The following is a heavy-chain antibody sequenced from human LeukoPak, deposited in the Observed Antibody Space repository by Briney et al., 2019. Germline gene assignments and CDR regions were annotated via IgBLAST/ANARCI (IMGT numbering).Heavy chain of an antibody. D-gene: IGHD5-18*01. CDR2: ISSSSSYI. V-gene: IGHV3-21*01. CDR1: GFTFSSYS. CDR3: AYLTWAMAE. J-gene: IGHJ4*02. Sequence: GGSLRLSCAASGFTFSSYSMNWVRQAPGKGLEWVSSISSSSSYIYYADSVKGRSTISRDNAKNSLYLQMNSLRAEDTAVYYCAYLTWAMAEWGQGTLVTVSS.